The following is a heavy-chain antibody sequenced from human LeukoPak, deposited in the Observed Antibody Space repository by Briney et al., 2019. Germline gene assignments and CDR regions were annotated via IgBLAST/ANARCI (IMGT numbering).Heavy chain of an antibody. CDR3: ARDLIQSARYYYYYGMDV. Sequence: ASVKVSCKASGGTFSSYAISWVRQAPGQGLEWMGGIIPIFGTANYAQKFQGRVTITADESTSTAYVELSSLRSEDTAVYYCARDLIQSARYYYYYGMDVWGQGTTVTVSS. CDR2: IIPIFGTA. J-gene: IGHJ6*02. V-gene: IGHV1-69*13. CDR1: GGTFSSYA.